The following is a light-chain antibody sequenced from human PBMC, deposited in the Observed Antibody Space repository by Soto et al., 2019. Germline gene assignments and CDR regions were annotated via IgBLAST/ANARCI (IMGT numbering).Light chain of an antibody. Sequence: EIVLTQSPATLSVSPGERASLSCRASQSVSTSLAWYQQKPAQAPRLLIYGASTRATGIPARFSGGGSGTEFTLTISSLQSADFAVYYCQQYNDWPLTFGGGTKVEIK. CDR3: QQYNDWPLT. J-gene: IGKJ4*01. V-gene: IGKV3-15*01. CDR1: QSVSTS. CDR2: GAS.